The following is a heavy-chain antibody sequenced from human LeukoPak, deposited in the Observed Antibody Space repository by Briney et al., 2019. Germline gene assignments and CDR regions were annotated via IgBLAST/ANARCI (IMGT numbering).Heavy chain of an antibody. V-gene: IGHV4-61*02. CDR3: ARHYGDYVGSFDY. CDR2: FHSSGSI. Sequence: SETLSLTCTVSGGSISSGNYYWSWVRQPAGKRLEWIGRFHSSGSIDYNPSLKSRVTILVDTFKNQFSLKLTSVTAADTAVYYCARHYGDYVGSFDYWGQGTLVTVSS. D-gene: IGHD4-17*01. J-gene: IGHJ4*02. CDR1: GGSISSGNYY.